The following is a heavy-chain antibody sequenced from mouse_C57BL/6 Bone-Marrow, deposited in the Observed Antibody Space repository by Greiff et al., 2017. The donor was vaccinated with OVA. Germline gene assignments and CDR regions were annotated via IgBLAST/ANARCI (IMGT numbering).Heavy chain of an antibody. Sequence: EVQRVESGGGLVKPGGSLKLSCAVSGFTFSDYGMHWVRQAPEKGLEWVAYISSGSSTIYYADTVKGRFTISRDNAKNTLFLQMTSLRSEDTAMYYCARPYDYELYFDYWGQGTTLTVSS. J-gene: IGHJ2*01. CDR1: GFTFSDYG. CDR3: ARPYDYELYFDY. D-gene: IGHD2-4*01. V-gene: IGHV5-17*01. CDR2: ISSGSSTI.